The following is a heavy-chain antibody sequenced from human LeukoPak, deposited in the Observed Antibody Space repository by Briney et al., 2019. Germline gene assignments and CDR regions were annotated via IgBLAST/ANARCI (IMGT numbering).Heavy chain of an antibody. V-gene: IGHV3-30*18. D-gene: IGHD6-19*01. CDR1: GFTISSHG. CDR3: AKDWGSSGWYNYFDP. Sequence: PGGSLRLSCAVSGFTISSHGMHWVRQAPGKGPEWVAMISYDGNSKYYGDSVKGRFTISRDNSKNTLYLQMDSLRTEDTAVYYCAKDWGSSGWYNYFDPWGQGTLVTVSS. J-gene: IGHJ5*02. CDR2: ISYDGNSK.